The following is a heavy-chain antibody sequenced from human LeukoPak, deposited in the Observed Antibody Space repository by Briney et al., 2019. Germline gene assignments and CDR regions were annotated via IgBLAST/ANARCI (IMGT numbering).Heavy chain of an antibody. CDR2: ISYDGSNK. Sequence: PGRSLRLSCAASGFTFSSYAMHWVRQAPGKGLEWVAVISYDGSNKYYADSVKGRFTTSRDNSKNTLYLQMNSLRAEDTAVYYCARDGYDAFDIWGQGTMVTVSS. CDR3: ARDGYDAFDI. CDR1: GFTFSSYA. J-gene: IGHJ3*02. V-gene: IGHV3-30*04. D-gene: IGHD6-13*01.